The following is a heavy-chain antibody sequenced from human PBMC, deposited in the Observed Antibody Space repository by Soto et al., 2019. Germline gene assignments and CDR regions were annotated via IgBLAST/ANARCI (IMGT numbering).Heavy chain of an antibody. V-gene: IGHV1-69*01. Sequence: QVQLVQSGAEVKKPGSSVKVSCKASGGTFSSYAISWVRQAPGQGLEWMGGIIPIFGTANYAQKFQGRVTITADESTSTAYMELSRLRAEYTCVYYCARVPCGGVLRGSFDSWGQGTLVTVSS. J-gene: IGHJ4*02. D-gene: IGHD3-16*01. CDR2: IIPIFGTA. CDR3: ARVPCGGVLRGSFDS. CDR1: GGTFSSYA.